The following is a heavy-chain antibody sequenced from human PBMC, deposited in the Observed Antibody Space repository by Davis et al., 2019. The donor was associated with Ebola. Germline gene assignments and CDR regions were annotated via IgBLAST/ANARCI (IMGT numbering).Heavy chain of an antibody. J-gene: IGHJ4*02. D-gene: IGHD1-26*01. CDR2: ISSRSSYI. CDR1: GFTFSNYS. CDR3: GRDVSGSYDY. V-gene: IGHV3-21*01. Sequence: GESLKISCAASGFTFSNYSMNWVRQAPGKGLEWVSFISSRSSYIYYADSVKGRFTISRDNAKNSLYLQMDSLRAEDTAMYYCGRDVSGSYDYWGQGTLVTVSS.